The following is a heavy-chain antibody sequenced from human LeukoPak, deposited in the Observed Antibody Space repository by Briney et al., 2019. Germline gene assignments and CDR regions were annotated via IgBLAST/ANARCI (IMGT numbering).Heavy chain of an antibody. CDR1: GFTFGDYA. V-gene: IGHV3-43*02. J-gene: IGHJ5*02. CDR3: AKDGGHNGYYDFWSGSLRGWFDP. Sequence: GGSLRLSCAASGFTFGDYAMHWVRQAPGKGLEWVSLISGDGGSTYYADSVKGRFTISRDNSKNSLYLQMNSLRTEDTALDYCAKDGGHNGYYDFWSGSLRGWFDPWGQGTLVTVSS. D-gene: IGHD3-3*01. CDR2: ISGDGGST.